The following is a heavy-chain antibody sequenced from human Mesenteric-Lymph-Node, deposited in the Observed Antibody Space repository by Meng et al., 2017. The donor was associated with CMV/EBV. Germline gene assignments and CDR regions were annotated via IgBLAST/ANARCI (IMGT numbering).Heavy chain of an antibody. V-gene: IGHV1-8*03. J-gene: IGHJ6*02. D-gene: IGHD6-13*01. CDR3: ARGGRRIAAAGRLLLYYYYYGMDV. CDR1: GYTFTDHY. CDR2: MNPNSGNT. Sequence: ASVKVSCKASGYTFTDHYFHWVRQAPGQGLEWMGWMNPNSGNTGYAQKFQGRVTITRNTSISTAYMELSSLRSEDTAVYYCARGGRRIAAAGRLLLYYYYYGMDVWGQGTTVTVS.